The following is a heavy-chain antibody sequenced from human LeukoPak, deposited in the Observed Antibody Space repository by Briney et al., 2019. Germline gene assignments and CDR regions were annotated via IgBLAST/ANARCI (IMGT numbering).Heavy chain of an antibody. J-gene: IGHJ3*02. CDR1: GFTFSSYG. Sequence: GGSLRLSCAASGFTFSSYGMSWVRQAPGKGLEWVANIKQDGSEKYYVDSVKGRFTISRDNAKNSLYLQMNSLRAEDTAVYYCARDTHGYYYGSGSLSPGAFDIWGQGTMVTVSS. CDR3: ARDTHGYYYGSGSLSPGAFDI. V-gene: IGHV3-7*01. D-gene: IGHD3-10*01. CDR2: IKQDGSEK.